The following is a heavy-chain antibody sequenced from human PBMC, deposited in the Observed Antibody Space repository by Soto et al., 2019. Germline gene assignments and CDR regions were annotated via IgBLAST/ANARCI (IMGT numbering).Heavy chain of an antibody. CDR1: GYVITEYH. Sequence: GASVKISCKASGYVITEYHIHWVRQAPGQGLEFMGWINTNNGGAGSAQQFQGRVTVTRDTSINTVYLELSNLKTEDTAVYYCTTGRGGGATTYSFGRYYFDYWGQGTLVTVSA. V-gene: IGHV1-2*02. CDR2: INTNNGGA. J-gene: IGHJ4*02. D-gene: IGHD1-26*01. CDR3: TTGRGGGATTYSFGRYYFDY.